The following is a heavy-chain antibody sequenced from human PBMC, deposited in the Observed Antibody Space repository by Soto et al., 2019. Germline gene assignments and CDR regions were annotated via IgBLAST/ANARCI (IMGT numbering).Heavy chain of an antibody. CDR3: AKDLIPHSSSWYVGFDY. Sequence: QVRLVESGGGVVQPGRSLRLSCAASGFTFSSYGMHWVRQAPGKGLEWVAVISYDGSNKYYADSVKGRFTISRDNSKNTLYLQMNSLRAEDTAVYYCAKDLIPHSSSWYVGFDYWGQGTLVTVSS. CDR1: GFTFSSYG. J-gene: IGHJ4*02. D-gene: IGHD6-13*01. CDR2: ISYDGSNK. V-gene: IGHV3-30*18.